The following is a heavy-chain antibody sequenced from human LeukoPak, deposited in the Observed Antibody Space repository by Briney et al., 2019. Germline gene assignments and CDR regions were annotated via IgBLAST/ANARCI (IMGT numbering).Heavy chain of an antibody. CDR2: VSGSGSTV. CDR1: GFTFSDHI. D-gene: IGHD5-24*01. V-gene: IGHV3-48*01. J-gene: IGHJ5*02. CDR3: VRQFAP. Sequence: GGSLGLSCAASGFTFSDHIMNWVRQLPGKRLEWVAYVSGSGSTVYYADSVKGRFTISRDNGKSSLYLQMNSLRVEDTALYYCVRQFAPWGQGTLVTASS.